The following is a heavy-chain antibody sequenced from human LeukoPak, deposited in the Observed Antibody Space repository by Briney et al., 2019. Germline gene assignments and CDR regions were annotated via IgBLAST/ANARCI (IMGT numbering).Heavy chain of an antibody. CDR1: GGSLSNSY. D-gene: IGHD1-1*01. V-gene: IGHV4-4*07. CDR2: VYTRENT. J-gene: IGHJ5*02. CDR3: ARDIWNGGRWFDP. Sequence: SETLSLTCTVSGGSLSNSYWSWIRQPAGEGLEWIGRVYTRENTDYNPSLKSRVTMSIDTSKNQFSLKLSSVTAADTAVYYCARDIWNGGRWFDPWGQGTLVIVSS.